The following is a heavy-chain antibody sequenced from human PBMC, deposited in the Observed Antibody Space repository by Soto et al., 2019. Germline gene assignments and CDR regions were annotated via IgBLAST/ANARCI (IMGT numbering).Heavy chain of an antibody. J-gene: IGHJ5*02. Sequence: SETLSLTCTVSGGSISSYYWSWIRPPPGKGLEWIGYIYYSGSTNYNPSLKSRVTISVDTSKNQFSLKLSSVTAADTAVYYCARGRGQTANWFDPWGQGTLVTVSS. CDR3: ARGRGQTANWFDP. V-gene: IGHV4-59*01. CDR1: GGSISSYY. D-gene: IGHD5-18*01. CDR2: IYYSGST.